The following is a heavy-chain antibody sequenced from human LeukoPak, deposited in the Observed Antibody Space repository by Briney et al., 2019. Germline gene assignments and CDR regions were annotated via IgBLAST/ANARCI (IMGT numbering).Heavy chain of an antibody. V-gene: IGHV3-48*01. CDR1: GFTFSSYS. CDR2: ISSSSSTI. J-gene: IGHJ4*02. CDR3: AKFQANYYDSSGYGCFDY. D-gene: IGHD3-22*01. Sequence: GGSLRLSCAASGFTFSSYSMNWVRQAPGKGLEWVSYISSSSSTIYYADSVKGRFTISRDNAKNSLYLQMNSLRAEDTAVYYCAKFQANYYDSSGYGCFDYWGQGTLVTVSS.